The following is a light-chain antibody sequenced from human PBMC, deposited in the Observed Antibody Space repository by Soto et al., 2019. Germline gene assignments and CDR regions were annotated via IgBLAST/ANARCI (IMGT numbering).Light chain of an antibody. V-gene: IGLV3-25*02. CDR2: KDT. J-gene: IGLJ3*02. CDR3: QSTDRSGSYEV. Sequence: SYELAQPPSVSVSPGQTAKITCSGDALPKHYSYWYQQKPGQAPTLLIYKDTERPSGIPERFSASTSGTTVTLTISGVQAEDEADYYCQSTDRSGSYEVFGGGTQLTVL. CDR1: ALPKHY.